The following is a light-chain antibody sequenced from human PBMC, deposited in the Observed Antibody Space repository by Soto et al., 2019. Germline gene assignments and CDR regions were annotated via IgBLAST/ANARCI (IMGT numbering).Light chain of an antibody. V-gene: IGKV3-15*01. CDR3: QQYNNWPPIT. Sequence: EIVMTQSPATLSVSPGEGVTLSCRASQSVSSNLAWYQQRPGQAPRLLIYGASTRATGIPARFSGSGSGTEFTLTISSLQSEDFAVYYGQQYNNWPPITFGQGTRLEIK. CDR2: GAS. J-gene: IGKJ5*01. CDR1: QSVSSN.